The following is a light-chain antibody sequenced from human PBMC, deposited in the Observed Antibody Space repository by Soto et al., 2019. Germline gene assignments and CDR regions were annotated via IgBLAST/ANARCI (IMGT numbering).Light chain of an antibody. Sequence: QSALTQPASVSGSPGQSITISCTGTSSDVGCYNYVSWYQQHPGKAPKLMIYEVSNRPSGVSNRFSGSKSGNTASLTIAGLQPEDEADYYCSSYTSSSTLVFGGGTKLTVL. V-gene: IGLV2-14*01. J-gene: IGLJ2*01. CDR1: SSDVGCYNY. CDR3: SSYTSSSTLV. CDR2: EVS.